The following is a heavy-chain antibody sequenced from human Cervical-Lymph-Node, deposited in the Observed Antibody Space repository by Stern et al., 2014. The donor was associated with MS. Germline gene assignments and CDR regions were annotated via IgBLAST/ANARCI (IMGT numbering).Heavy chain of an antibody. CDR2: INAGNGDT. CDR1: GYIFTDSG. J-gene: IGHJ4*02. V-gene: IGHV1-3*01. Sequence: QVQLVQSGAEVRKPGASVKVSCKASGYIFTDSGIHWVRQAPGQRLEWVGWINAGNGDTKYSPKFQGRVALSRDRSATTAYMDLSSLRSEDTAVYYCAPNLDYWGQGTLITVSS. CDR3: APNLDY.